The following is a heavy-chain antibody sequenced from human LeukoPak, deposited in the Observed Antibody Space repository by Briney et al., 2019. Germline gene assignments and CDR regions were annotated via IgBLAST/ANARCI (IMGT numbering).Heavy chain of an antibody. J-gene: IGHJ4*02. D-gene: IGHD5-12*01. V-gene: IGHV3-74*01. CDR2: IYSDGSST. CDR1: GFTFSSYW. Sequence: GGSLRLSCAASGFTFSSYWMHWVRQAPGKGLVWVSRIYSDGSSTTYADSVKGRFTISRDNAKNTLYLQMNSLRAEDTAVYYCTRGRDGATIGNYFDYWGQGTLVTASS. CDR3: TRGRDGATIGNYFDY.